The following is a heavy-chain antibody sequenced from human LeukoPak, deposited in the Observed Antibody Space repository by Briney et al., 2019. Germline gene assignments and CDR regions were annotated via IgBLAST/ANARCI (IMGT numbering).Heavy chain of an antibody. Sequence: PSETLSLTCTVSGGSISSYYWSWIRQPPGKGLEWIGYIYYSGSTNYNPSLKGRVTISVDTSKNQFSLKLSSVTGADTAVYYCAGGGGWYFDAFDIWGQGTMVTVSS. J-gene: IGHJ3*02. V-gene: IGHV4-59*01. CDR2: IYYSGST. CDR3: AGGGGWYFDAFDI. CDR1: GGSISSYY. D-gene: IGHD6-19*01.